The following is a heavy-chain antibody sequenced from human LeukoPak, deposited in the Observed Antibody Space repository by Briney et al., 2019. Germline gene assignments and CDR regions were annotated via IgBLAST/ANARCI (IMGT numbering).Heavy chain of an antibody. J-gene: IGHJ3*01. V-gene: IGHV3-48*02. CDR1: GFTLSSYA. D-gene: IGHD3-10*01. Sequence: GGSLRLFCAASGFTLSSYAMSWVRQAPGKGLEWVSYISSSSSTIFYADSVKGRFTISRGNAKNSLFLQMNSLRDEDTAVYYCESYFVSGSGGDAFDGWGQGTMVTVSS. CDR3: ESYFVSGSGGDAFDG. CDR2: ISSSSSTI.